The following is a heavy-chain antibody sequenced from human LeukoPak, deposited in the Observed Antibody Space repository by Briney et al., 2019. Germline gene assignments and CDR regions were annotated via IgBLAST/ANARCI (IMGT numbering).Heavy chain of an antibody. V-gene: IGHV4-59*08. CDR1: AGSMSGHY. Sequence: SETLSLTCTVSAGSMSGHYWSWIRQPPGKGLEWVGYIYYSGSTIYNPSLKSRVTISVDTSKKQFSLKLSSVTAADTAVYYCAGHSFSSSWYGTFDTWGQGSLVTVSS. CDR3: AGHSFSSSWYGTFDT. J-gene: IGHJ5*02. CDR2: IYYSGST. D-gene: IGHD6-13*01.